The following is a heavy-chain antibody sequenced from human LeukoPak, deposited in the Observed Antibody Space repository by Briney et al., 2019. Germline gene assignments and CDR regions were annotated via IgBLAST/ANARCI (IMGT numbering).Heavy chain of an antibody. V-gene: IGHV3-23*01. CDR1: GFTFSSYA. Sequence: PEGSLRLSCAASGFTFSSYAMSWVRQAPGKGLEWVSAISGSGGSTYYAGSVKGRFTISRDNSKNTLYLQMNSLRAEDTAVYYCAKDTLEGFDYWGQGTLVTVSS. J-gene: IGHJ4*02. CDR3: AKDTLEGFDY. D-gene: IGHD1-1*01. CDR2: ISGSGGST.